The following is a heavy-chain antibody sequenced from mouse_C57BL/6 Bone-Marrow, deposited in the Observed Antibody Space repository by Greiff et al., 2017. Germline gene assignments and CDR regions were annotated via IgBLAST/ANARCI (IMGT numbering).Heavy chain of an antibody. J-gene: IGHJ4*01. V-gene: IGHV1-82*01. CDR1: GYAFSSSW. CDR2: IYPGDGDT. Sequence: QVQLQQSGPELVKPGASVKISCKASGYAFSSSWMNWVKQRPGKGLEWIGRIYPGDGDTNYNGKFKGKATLTADKSSSTAYMQLSSLTSEDSAVYLCAVLPYYAMDYWGQGTSVTGAS. CDR3: AVLPYYAMDY.